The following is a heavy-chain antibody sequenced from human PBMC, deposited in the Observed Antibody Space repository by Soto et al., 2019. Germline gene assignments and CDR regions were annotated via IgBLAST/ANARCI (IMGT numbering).Heavy chain of an antibody. D-gene: IGHD2-2*03. CDR1: GGSISSSSYY. J-gene: IGHJ3*02. CDR3: ARGFMDSTDAFDI. V-gene: IGHV4-39*01. CDR2: IYYSGST. Sequence: QLQLQESGPGLVKPSETLSLPCTVSGGSISSSSYYWGWIRQPPGKGLEWIGSIYYSGSTYYNPSLKSRVTISVDTSKNQFSLKLSSVTAADTAVYYCARGFMDSTDAFDIWGQGTMVTVSS.